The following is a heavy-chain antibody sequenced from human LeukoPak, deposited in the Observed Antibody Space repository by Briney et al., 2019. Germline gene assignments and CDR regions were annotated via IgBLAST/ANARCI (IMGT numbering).Heavy chain of an antibody. Sequence: GGSLRLSCAASGFTFSSYWMHWVRQAPGKGLVWVSRINSDGSSTSYADSVKGRFTISRDNSKNTLYLQMNSLRAEDTAVYYCARDYGDGNAFDIWGQGTMVTVSS. D-gene: IGHD4-17*01. J-gene: IGHJ3*02. CDR3: ARDYGDGNAFDI. CDR2: INSDGSST. CDR1: GFTFSSYW. V-gene: IGHV3-74*01.